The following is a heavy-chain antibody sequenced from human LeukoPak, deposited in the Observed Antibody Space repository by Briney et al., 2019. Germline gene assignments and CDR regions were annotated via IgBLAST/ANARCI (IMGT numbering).Heavy chain of an antibody. CDR3: ARDRLGDYDHSGYYDK. CDR1: GFTFSDYY. Sequence: PGGSLRLSCAVSGFTFSDYYMRWIRQAPGKGVGWGSYICVSCPTIYYADSVNGPFTISRDNAKNSVYLQMNNLRAEDTAVYYCARDRLGDYDHSGYYDKWGQGTLVTVSS. J-gene: IGHJ4*02. CDR2: ICVSCPTI. V-gene: IGHV3-11*01. D-gene: IGHD3-22*01.